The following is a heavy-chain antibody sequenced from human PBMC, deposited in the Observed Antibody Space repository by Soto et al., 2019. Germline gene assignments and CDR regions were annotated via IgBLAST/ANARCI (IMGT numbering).Heavy chain of an antibody. CDR1: GYTSTRYW. J-gene: IGHJ4*02. CDR2: IYPGDSDT. CDR3: VRQQGTGDHFDY. Sequence: GESLKISCKGSGYTSTRYWIGWVRQMPGKGLEWMGFIYPGDSDTRYSPSFQGQVTVSDDKSISTAYLQWSTLKASDSAMYYCVRQQGTGDHFDYWGQGTLVTVSS. D-gene: IGHD3-9*01. V-gene: IGHV5-51*01.